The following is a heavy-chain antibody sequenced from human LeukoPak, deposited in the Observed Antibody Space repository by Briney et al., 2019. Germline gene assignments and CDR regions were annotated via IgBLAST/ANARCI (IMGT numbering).Heavy chain of an antibody. Sequence: GGSLRLSCAASGFAFSSYAMSWVRQAPGKGLEWVSAISGSGDSTYYADSVKGRFTISRDNSKNTLYLQMNSLRAEDTAVYYCAKVWDYYMDVWGKGTTVTVSS. J-gene: IGHJ6*03. CDR3: AKVWDYYMDV. D-gene: IGHD3-16*01. V-gene: IGHV3-23*01. CDR1: GFAFSSYA. CDR2: ISGSGDST.